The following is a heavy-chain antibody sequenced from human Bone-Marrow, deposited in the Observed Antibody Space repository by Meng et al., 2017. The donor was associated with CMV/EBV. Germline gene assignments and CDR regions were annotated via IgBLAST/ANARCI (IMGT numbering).Heavy chain of an antibody. CDR3: ARDARKSYYDFWSGYYNKHYYYYGMDV. CDR2: ISSSSSYI. J-gene: IGHJ6*02. V-gene: IGHV3-21*01. Sequence: GESLKISCAASGFTFSSYSMNWVRQAPGKGLEWVSSISSSSSYIYYADSVKVRFTISRDNAKHSLDLQMNSLRAEDTAVYYCARDARKSYYDFWSGYYNKHYYYYGMDVWGQGTTVTVSS. CDR1: GFTFSSYS. D-gene: IGHD3-3*01.